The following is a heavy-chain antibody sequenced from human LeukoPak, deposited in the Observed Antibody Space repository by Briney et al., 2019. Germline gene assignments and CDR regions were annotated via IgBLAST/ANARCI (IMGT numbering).Heavy chain of an antibody. CDR3: ASTAYLLRYFDWLHPRPFDY. V-gene: IGHV1-69*05. J-gene: IGHJ4*02. Sequence: GASVKVSCKASGYTFTGYYMHWVRQAPGQGLEWMGGIIPIFGTANYAQKFQGRVTITTDESTSTAYMELSSLRSEDTAVYYCASTAYLLRYFDWLHPRPFDYWGQGTLVTVSS. CDR2: IIPIFGTA. CDR1: GYTFTGYY. D-gene: IGHD3-9*01.